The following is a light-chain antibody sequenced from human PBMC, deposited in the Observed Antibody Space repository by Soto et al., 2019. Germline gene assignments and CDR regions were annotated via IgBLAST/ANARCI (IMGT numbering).Light chain of an antibody. CDR1: SGHSSYT. J-gene: IGLJ2*01. V-gene: IGLV4-69*01. CDR2: LNSDGSH. Sequence: QSVLTQSPSASASLGASVKLTCTLTSGHSSYTISWHQQQPEAGPRYLMKLNSDGSHSKGDGIPDRFSGYSSGAERYLTISCLQSEDESYYYCQTWGTGIRVFGGGTKLTVL. CDR3: QTWGTGIRV.